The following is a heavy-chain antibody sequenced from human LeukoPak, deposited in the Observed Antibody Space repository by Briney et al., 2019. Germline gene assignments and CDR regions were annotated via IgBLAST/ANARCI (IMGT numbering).Heavy chain of an antibody. Sequence: PGGSLRLSCAASGFTFSSYSMNWVRQAPGKGLEWVSSISSSRSYINYADSVKGRFTISRDNAKNSLYLQMNSLRAEDTAVYYCARWVRHDYWGQGTLVTVSS. CDR1: GFTFSSYS. CDR2: ISSSRSYI. J-gene: IGHJ4*02. CDR3: ARWVRHDY. V-gene: IGHV3-21*01.